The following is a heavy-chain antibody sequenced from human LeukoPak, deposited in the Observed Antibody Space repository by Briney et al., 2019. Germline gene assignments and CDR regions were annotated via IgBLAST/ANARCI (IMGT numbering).Heavy chain of an antibody. CDR2: IIPPFGTA. J-gene: IGHJ4*02. CDR1: GGTFSSYP. Sequence: ASVKVSCEASGGTFSSYPISWVRQAPGQGLEWMGGIIPPFGTANYAQKFQGRVTITADESTGTAYMVLISLTSEDTAVYYCARDPRYCSSTTCYTGLGWGQGTLVTVSS. CDR3: ARDPRYCSSTTCYTGLG. V-gene: IGHV1-69*13. D-gene: IGHD2-2*02.